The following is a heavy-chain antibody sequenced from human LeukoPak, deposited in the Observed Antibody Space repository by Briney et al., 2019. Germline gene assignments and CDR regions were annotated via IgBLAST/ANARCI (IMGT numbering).Heavy chain of an antibody. CDR3: ARRRPAHDAFDI. D-gene: IGHD2-2*01. V-gene: IGHV4-59*01. Sequence: NPAETLSLTCTVSGDSTSSYYWSWIRQPPGKGLEWIGYIYYSGTTNYNPSLKSRVTISVDTSKNQFSLKLSSVTAADTAVYYCARRRPAHDAFDIWGQGPLVAVSS. J-gene: IGHJ3*02. CDR1: GDSTSSYY. CDR2: IYYSGTT.